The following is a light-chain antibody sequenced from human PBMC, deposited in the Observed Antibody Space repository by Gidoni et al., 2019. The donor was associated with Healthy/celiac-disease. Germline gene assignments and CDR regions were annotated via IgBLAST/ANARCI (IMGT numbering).Light chain of an antibody. Sequence: EIVLTQSPATLSLSPGERATLSCRDSQSVSSYLAWYQQKPGQAPRLLIYDASNRATGIPARFSGSGSGTDFTLTISSLEPEDFAVYYCQQRSNWPPEGTFGQGTRLEIK. V-gene: IGKV3-11*01. CDR3: QQRSNWPPEGT. J-gene: IGKJ5*01. CDR1: QSVSSY. CDR2: DAS.